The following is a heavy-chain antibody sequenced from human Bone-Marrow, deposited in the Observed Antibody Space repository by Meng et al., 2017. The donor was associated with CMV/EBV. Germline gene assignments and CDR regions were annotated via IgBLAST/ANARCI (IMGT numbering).Heavy chain of an antibody. V-gene: IGHV3-7*01. CDR1: GFTFSDYY. CDR3: ATLEWLLHYFDY. Sequence: GGSLRLSCAASGFTFSDYYMSWIRQAPGKGLEWVANIKQDGSEKYYVDSVKGRFTISRDNAKNSLYLQMNSLRAEDTAVYYCATLEWLLHYFDYWGQGTLVTVSS. J-gene: IGHJ4*02. D-gene: IGHD3-3*01. CDR2: IKQDGSEK.